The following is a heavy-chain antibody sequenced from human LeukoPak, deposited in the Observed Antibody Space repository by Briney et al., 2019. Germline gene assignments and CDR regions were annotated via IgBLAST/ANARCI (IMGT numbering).Heavy chain of an antibody. D-gene: IGHD2-2*01. CDR3: AYGHKSTAGAFSGYYYGMDV. CDR1: GFTFDDYA. Sequence: PGGSLRLSCAASGFTFDDYAMHWVRQAPGKGLEWVSLISGDGGSTYYADSVKGRFTISRGNSKNSLYLQMNSLRTEDTALYYCAYGHKSTAGAFSGYYYGMDVWGQGTTVTVSS. CDR2: ISGDGGST. J-gene: IGHJ6*02. V-gene: IGHV3-43*02.